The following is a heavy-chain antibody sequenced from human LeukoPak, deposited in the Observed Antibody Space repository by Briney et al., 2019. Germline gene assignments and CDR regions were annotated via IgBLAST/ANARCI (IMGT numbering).Heavy chain of an antibody. CDR1: GFTFGSYS. J-gene: IGHJ4*02. D-gene: IGHD1-26*01. Sequence: KPGGSLRLSCAASGFTFGSYSMNWVRQAPGKGLEWVSSISSSSSYIYYADSVKGRFTISRDNAKNSLYLQMNSLRAEDTAVYYCASRVGATDYWGQGTLVTVSS. CDR2: ISSSSSYI. V-gene: IGHV3-21*01. CDR3: ASRVGATDY.